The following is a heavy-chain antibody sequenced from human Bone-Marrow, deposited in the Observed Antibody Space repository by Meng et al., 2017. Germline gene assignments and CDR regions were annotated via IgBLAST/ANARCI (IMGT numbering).Heavy chain of an antibody. D-gene: IGHD3-22*01. CDR3: ARGYDSSGYYYKY. CDR2: MNPNSGNT. CDR1: GKTFTSYY. V-gene: IGHV1-8*01. J-gene: IGHJ4*02. Sequence: QGQMVPAGEEVKRLGASGNVSCKASGKTFTSYYINWVRQATGQGLEWMGWMNPNSGNTGYAQKFQGRVTLTRNTSISTAYMELSSLRSEDTAVYYCARGYDSSGYYYKYWGQGTLVTVSS.